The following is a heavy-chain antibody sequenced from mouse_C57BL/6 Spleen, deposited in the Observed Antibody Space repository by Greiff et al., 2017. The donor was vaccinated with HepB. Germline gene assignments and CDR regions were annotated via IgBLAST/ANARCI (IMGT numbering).Heavy chain of an antibody. CDR3: ARYYYGSSPYYFDY. D-gene: IGHD1-1*01. CDR1: GFTFTDYY. J-gene: IGHJ2*01. Sequence: EVHLVESGGGLVQPGGSLSLSCAASGFTFTDYYMSWVRQPPGKALEWLGFIRNKANGYTTEYSASVKGRFTISRDNSQSILYLQMNALRAEDSATYYCARYYYGSSPYYFDYWGQGTTLTVSS. CDR2: IRNKANGYTT. V-gene: IGHV7-3*01.